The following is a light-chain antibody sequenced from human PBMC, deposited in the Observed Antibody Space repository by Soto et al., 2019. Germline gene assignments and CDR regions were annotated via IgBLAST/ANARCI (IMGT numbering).Light chain of an antibody. CDR2: DAS. CDR1: QSVSSY. Sequence: TQSPATLSVSPGERATLSCRASQSVSSYLAWYQQKPGQAPRLLISDASNRATGIPARFSGSGSGTDFTLTITTLEPEDFAVYYCQHRSEWPVSFGQGTRLEIK. CDR3: QHRSEWPVS. V-gene: IGKV3-11*01. J-gene: IGKJ5*01.